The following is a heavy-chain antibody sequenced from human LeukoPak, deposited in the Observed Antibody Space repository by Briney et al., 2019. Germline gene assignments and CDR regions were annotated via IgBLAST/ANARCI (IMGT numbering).Heavy chain of an antibody. Sequence: GGSLRLSCAASGFTFSSYSMNWVRQAPGKGLEWVSAISGSGGSAYYADSVKGRFTISRDNSKNTLYLQMNSLRAEDTAVYYCAKTDSMIVVVISPGGYWGQGTLVTVSS. V-gene: IGHV3-23*01. CDR3: AKTDSMIVVVISPGGY. CDR2: ISGSGGSA. CDR1: GFTFSSYS. J-gene: IGHJ4*02. D-gene: IGHD3-22*01.